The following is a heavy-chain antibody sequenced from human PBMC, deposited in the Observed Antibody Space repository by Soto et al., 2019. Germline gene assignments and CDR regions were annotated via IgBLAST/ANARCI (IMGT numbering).Heavy chain of an antibody. Sequence: VGSLRLSCAASGFTFSSYAMSWVRQAPGKGLEWVSGISASGTRTYFADSVEGRFSISRDNSKYTLYLELNTLRAEDTAVYYCAKGLSVSTSAVTPASTRYFGMDVWGQGTTVTVSS. V-gene: IGHV3-23*05. CDR1: GFTFSSYA. D-gene: IGHD3-9*01. CDR3: AKGLSVSTSAVTPASTRYFGMDV. CDR2: ISASGTRT. J-gene: IGHJ6*02.